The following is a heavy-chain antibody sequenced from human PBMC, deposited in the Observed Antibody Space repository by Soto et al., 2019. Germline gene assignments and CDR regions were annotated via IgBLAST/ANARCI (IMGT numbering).Heavy chain of an antibody. CDR1: GGSISSSSYY. Sequence: QLQLQESGPGLVKPSETLSLTCTVSGGSISSSSYYWGWIRQPPGKGLEWIGSIYYSGSTYYNPALKSRVTISVDTSKNQFSLKLSSVTAADTAVYYCARQGGYCTNGVCYTWYYYYYMDVWGKGTTVTVSS. V-gene: IGHV4-39*01. J-gene: IGHJ6*03. D-gene: IGHD2-8*01. CDR2: IYYSGST. CDR3: ARQGGYCTNGVCYTWYYYYYMDV.